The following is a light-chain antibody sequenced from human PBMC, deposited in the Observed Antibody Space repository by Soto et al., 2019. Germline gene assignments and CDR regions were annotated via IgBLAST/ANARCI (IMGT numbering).Light chain of an antibody. Sequence: QSALTQPASVSGSPGQSITISCTGTSTDVATYNYVSWYQHHPGKAPKLIIYEVSNRPSGVSNRFSGSKSGSTASLTISGLQAEDEADYHCTSHKRDTALVFGTGTKVTVL. J-gene: IGLJ1*01. CDR2: EVS. CDR1: STDVATYNY. CDR3: TSHKRDTALV. V-gene: IGLV2-14*01.